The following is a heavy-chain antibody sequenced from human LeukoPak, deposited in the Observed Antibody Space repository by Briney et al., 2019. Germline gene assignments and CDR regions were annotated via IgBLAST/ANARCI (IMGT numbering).Heavy chain of an antibody. CDR3: ARSASYYDSSGYWYYFDY. J-gene: IGHJ4*02. D-gene: IGHD3-22*01. V-gene: IGHV3-7*01. CDR2: IKQDGSEK. Sequence: PGGSLRLSCAASGFTFSNYWMSWVRQAPGKGLAWVAHIKQDGSEKYYVDSVKGRFTVSRDNAESSLYLQMNSLRAEDTAVYYCARSASYYDSSGYWYYFDYWGQGTLVTVSS. CDR1: GFTFSNYW.